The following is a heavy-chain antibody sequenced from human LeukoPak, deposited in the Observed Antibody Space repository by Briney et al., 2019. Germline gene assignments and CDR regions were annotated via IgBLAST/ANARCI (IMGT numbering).Heavy chain of an antibody. CDR3: AKGQGVWGYQLQHDDAFDI. J-gene: IGHJ3*02. D-gene: IGHD2-2*01. CDR1: GYTLTELS. CDR2: FDPEDGET. V-gene: IGHV1-24*01. Sequence: ASVKVSCKVSGYTLTELSMHWVRQAPGKGLEWMGGFDPEDGETIYAQKFQGRVTMTEDISTDTAYMELSSLRSEDTAVYYCAKGQGVWGYQLQHDDAFDIWGQGTMVTVSS.